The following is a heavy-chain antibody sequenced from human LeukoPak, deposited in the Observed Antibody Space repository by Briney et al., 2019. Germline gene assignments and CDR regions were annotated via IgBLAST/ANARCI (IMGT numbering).Heavy chain of an antibody. CDR3: ARSITMIVDWLDP. CDR2: ISSSSTYI. V-gene: IGHV3-21*01. Sequence: PGGSLRLSCAASGFTITSYNVNWVRQAPGKGLERVSSISSSSTYIYYADSVKGRFTISRDNAKNSLYLQMNSLRAEDTAVYYCARSITMIVDWLDPWGQGTLVTVSS. D-gene: IGHD3-22*01. CDR1: GFTITSYN. J-gene: IGHJ5*02.